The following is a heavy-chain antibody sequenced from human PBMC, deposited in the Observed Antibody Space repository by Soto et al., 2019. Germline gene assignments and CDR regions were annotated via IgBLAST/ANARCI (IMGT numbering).Heavy chain of an antibody. CDR3: ASEPYSSGSGGAFDI. Sequence: AGGSLRLCCAASGFPFSSYWMSWVRQAPGKGLEWVANIKQDGSEKYYVDSVKGRFTISRDNAKNSLYLQMNSLRAEDTAVYYCASEPYSSGSGGAFDIWGQGTMVTVSS. V-gene: IGHV3-7*01. CDR1: GFPFSSYW. CDR2: IKQDGSEK. D-gene: IGHD6-19*01. J-gene: IGHJ3*02.